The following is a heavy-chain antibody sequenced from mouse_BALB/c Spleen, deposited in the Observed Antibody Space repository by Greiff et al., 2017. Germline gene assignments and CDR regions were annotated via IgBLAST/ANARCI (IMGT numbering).Heavy chain of an antibody. CDR3: TRYGIPYAMDY. CDR2: INPSNGGT. CDR1: GYTFTSYY. V-gene: IGHV1S81*02. Sequence: VKLQQPGAELVKPGASVKLSCKASGYTFTSYYMYWVKQRPGQGLEWIGGINPSNGGTNFNEKFKSKATLTVDKSSSTAYMQLSSLTSEDSAVYYCTRYGIPYAMDYWGQGTSVTVSS. J-gene: IGHJ4*01. D-gene: IGHD1-1*01.